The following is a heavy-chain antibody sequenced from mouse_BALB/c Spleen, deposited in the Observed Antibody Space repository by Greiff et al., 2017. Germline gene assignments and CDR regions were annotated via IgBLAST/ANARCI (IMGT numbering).Heavy chain of an antibody. J-gene: IGHJ3*01. V-gene: IGHV5-9-4*01. CDR1: GFTFSSYA. D-gene: IGHD2-3*01. Sequence: EVQVVESGGGLVKPGGSLKLSCAASGFTFSSYAMSWVRQSPEKRLEWVAEISSGGSYTYYPDTVTGRFTISRDNAKNTLYLQMSSLKSEDTAMYYCARHGGWLLLFAYWGQGTLVTVSA. CDR2: ISSGGSYT. CDR3: ARHGGWLLLFAY.